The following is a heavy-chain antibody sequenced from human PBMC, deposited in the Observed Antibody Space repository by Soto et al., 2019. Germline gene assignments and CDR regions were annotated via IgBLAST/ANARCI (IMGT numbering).Heavy chain of an antibody. D-gene: IGHD6-13*01. CDR1: GFTFSSYA. Sequence: GGSLRLSCAASGFTFSSYAMHWVRQAPGKGLEWVAVISYDGSNKYYADSVKGRFTISRDNSKNTLYLQMNSLRAEDTAVYYCASGGSGYSSSWGGDWGQGTLVTVSS. V-gene: IGHV3-30-3*01. J-gene: IGHJ4*02. CDR2: ISYDGSNK. CDR3: ASGGSGYSSSWGGD.